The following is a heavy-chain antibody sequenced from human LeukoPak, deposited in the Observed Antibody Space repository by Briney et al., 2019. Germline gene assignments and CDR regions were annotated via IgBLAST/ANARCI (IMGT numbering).Heavy chain of an antibody. CDR3: ARVAIFGVLHENWFGP. CDR2: IYYSERT. V-gene: IGHV4-31*03. Sequence: SETLSLTCTVSGGSISSDGYYWSWIRQHPGKGLEWIGYIYYSERTFYNPSHKSRVFISEDTSENQFSLRLSSVTAADTAVYYCARVAIFGVLHENWFGPWGQGALVTVSS. D-gene: IGHD3-3*01. J-gene: IGHJ5*02. CDR1: GGSISSDGYY.